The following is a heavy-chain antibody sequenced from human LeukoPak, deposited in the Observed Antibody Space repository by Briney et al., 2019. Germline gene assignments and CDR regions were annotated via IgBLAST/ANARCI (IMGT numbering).Heavy chain of an antibody. CDR1: GGSISSSSYY. V-gene: IGHV4-39*01. Sequence: SETLSLTCTVSGGSISSSSYYWGWIRQPPGKGLEWIGSIYYSGSTYYNPSLKSRVTISVDTSKNQFSLKLSSVTAADTAAYYCASPTTVSGLDAFDIWGQGTMVTVSS. CDR3: ASPTTVSGLDAFDI. J-gene: IGHJ3*02. CDR2: IYYSGST. D-gene: IGHD4-17*01.